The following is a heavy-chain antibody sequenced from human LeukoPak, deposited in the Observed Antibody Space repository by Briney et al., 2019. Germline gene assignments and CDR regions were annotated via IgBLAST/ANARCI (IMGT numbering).Heavy chain of an antibody. J-gene: IGHJ4*02. D-gene: IGHD2-15*01. CDR3: AREGTGLLSKDLAY. Sequence: ASVKVSCKGSGYTFTDYYLHWVRQAPGQGLEWVGYINPRDGGTSSPPNFRGRVTMTTDASSSTVYMELSRLTSDDTAIYYCAREGTGLLSKDLAYWGQGTLVTVPS. CDR1: GYTFTDYY. V-gene: IGHV1-2*02. CDR2: INPRDGGT.